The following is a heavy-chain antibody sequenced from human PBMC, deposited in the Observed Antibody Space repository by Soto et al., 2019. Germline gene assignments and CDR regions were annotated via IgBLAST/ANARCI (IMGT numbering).Heavy chain of an antibody. Sequence: GASVKVSCKASGYTFTNYYIQRVRQATGHGPEWMGIINPSGGSTSYAQKFRGRVTMTRDTSTSPVNMALSSLRPEDTAVYYCARRPNYDDGATYYRVYRMDVWGQGTTGTVAS. J-gene: IGHJ6*02. D-gene: IGHD3-10*01. CDR1: GYTFTNYY. V-gene: IGHV1-46*01. CDR3: ARRPNYDDGATYYRVYRMDV. CDR2: INPSGGST.